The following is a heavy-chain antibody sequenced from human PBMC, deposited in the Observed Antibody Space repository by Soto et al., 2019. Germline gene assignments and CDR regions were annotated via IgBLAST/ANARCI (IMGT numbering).Heavy chain of an antibody. D-gene: IGHD2-2*01. Sequence: PGGALRLSCAASGFTFSRYAMDWVRQAPCKGVGWGAVISYDGSNKYYADSVKGRLTIPRDNSKNTLYLQMNSLRAEDTAVYYCARDIVVVVPAAYEDYYYGMDVWGQGTRVPVSS. CDR3: ARDIVVVVPAAYEDYYYGMDV. CDR2: ISYDGSNK. V-gene: IGHV3-30-3*01. CDR1: GFTFSRYA. J-gene: IGHJ6*02.